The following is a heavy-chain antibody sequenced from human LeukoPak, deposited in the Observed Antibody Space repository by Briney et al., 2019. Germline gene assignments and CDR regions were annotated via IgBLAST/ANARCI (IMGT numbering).Heavy chain of an antibody. CDR3: ARLVSYYDILTGYTSRPYYYYYGMDV. CDR1: GGSFSGYY. Sequence: SETLSLTCAVYGGSFSGYYWSWIRQPPGKGLEWIGEINHSGSTNYNPTLKSRVTISVDTSKNQFSLKLSSVTAADTAVYYCARLVSYYDILTGYTSRPYYYYYGMDVWGQGTTVTVSS. V-gene: IGHV4-34*01. J-gene: IGHJ6*02. CDR2: INHSGST. D-gene: IGHD3-9*01.